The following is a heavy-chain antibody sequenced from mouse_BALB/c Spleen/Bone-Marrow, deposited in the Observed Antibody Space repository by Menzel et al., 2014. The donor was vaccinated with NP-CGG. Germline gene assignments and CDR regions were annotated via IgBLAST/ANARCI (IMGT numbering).Heavy chain of an antibody. D-gene: IGHD2-4*01. Sequence: VQGVESGAELVRPGTSVKISCKASGYAFTNYWLGWVKQRPGHGLEWIGDIYPGSGNTYYNEKFKGKATLTSDKSSSTAYMQLSSLTSEDSAVYFCARRMITFAYWGQGTLVTVSA. CDR3: ARRMITFAY. V-gene: IGHV1-63*01. J-gene: IGHJ3*01. CDR2: IYPGSGNT. CDR1: GYAFTNYW.